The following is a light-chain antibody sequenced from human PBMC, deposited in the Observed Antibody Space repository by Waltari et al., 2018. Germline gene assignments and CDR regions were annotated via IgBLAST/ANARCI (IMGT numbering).Light chain of an antibody. J-gene: IGKJ2*01. CDR2: EAS. CDR3: HQDYSYPHT. Sequence: AVQMTHSPSSLSASVGDRVTITCRASQEIINDLGWFKQKPGKAPKLLIYEASILPSGVPSRFSGSGSGTYFTLTISSLEPDDSATYYCHQDYSYPHTFGQGTKLEI. CDR1: QEIIND. V-gene: IGKV1-6*01.